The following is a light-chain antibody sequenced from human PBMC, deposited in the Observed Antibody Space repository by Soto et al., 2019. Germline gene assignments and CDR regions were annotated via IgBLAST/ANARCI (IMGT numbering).Light chain of an antibody. J-gene: IGLJ1*01. CDR1: SSDVGAYNY. CDR3: NSYTGSSTRFV. CDR2: EVS. Sequence: QSALTQPASVSGSPGQSVTISCTGTSSDVGAYNYVSWYQQHPGKAPKLMIYEVSNRPSGVSNRFSGSKSGNTASLTISGIQAEDEADYYCNSYTGSSTRFVLGTGTKLTVL. V-gene: IGLV2-14*01.